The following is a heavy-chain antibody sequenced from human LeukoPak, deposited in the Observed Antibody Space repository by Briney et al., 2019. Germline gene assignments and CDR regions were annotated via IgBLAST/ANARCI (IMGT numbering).Heavy chain of an antibody. Sequence: GGSLRLSCAASGFTFSSYWMHWVRQAPGKGLVWVSRINSDGSNTNYADSVKGRFTISRDNSKNTLYLQMNSLRAEDTAVYYCARDIYYDSSGYYGSVYWGQGTLVTVSS. CDR2: INSDGSNT. J-gene: IGHJ4*02. V-gene: IGHV3-74*01. CDR1: GFTFSSYW. D-gene: IGHD3-22*01. CDR3: ARDIYYDSSGYYGSVY.